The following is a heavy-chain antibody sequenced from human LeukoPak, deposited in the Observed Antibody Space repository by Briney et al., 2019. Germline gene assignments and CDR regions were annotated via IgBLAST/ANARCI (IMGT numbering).Heavy chain of an antibody. V-gene: IGHV4-59*01. CDR2: IYYSGST. CDR3: ARGRTGRTISFDY. D-gene: IGHD5-24*01. CDR1: GVSISSYY. Sequence: KASETLSLTCTVSGVSISSYYWSWVRQPPGKGLEWIGCIYYSGSTNYNPSLKSRVTISVDTSNNQFSLKLTSLTAADTAVYYCARGRTGRTISFDYWGQGTLVTVSS. J-gene: IGHJ4*02.